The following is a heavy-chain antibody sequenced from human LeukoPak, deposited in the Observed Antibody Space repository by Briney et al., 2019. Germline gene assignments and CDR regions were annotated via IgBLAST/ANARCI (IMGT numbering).Heavy chain of an antibody. V-gene: IGHV3-11*01. CDR1: GFTFGDYA. CDR2: ISNSGRTI. CDR3: ARAGYCSRGICYSFDY. D-gene: IGHD2-15*01. J-gene: IGHJ4*02. Sequence: GGSLRLSCEASGFTFGDYAMNWVRQAPGKGLEWVSYISNSGRTIYYADSVKGRFTISRDNAKNSLYLQMDSLRAEDAAVYYCARAGYCSRGICYSFDYWGQGTLVTVSS.